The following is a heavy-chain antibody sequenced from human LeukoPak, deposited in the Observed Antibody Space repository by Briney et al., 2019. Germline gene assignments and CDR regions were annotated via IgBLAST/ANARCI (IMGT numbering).Heavy chain of an antibody. D-gene: IGHD3-3*01. V-gene: IGHV3-7*01. CDR3: ARGLSDYDFWSGYYTDHDAFDI. CDR2: IKQDGSEK. J-gene: IGHJ3*02. Sequence: GGSLRLSCAASGFTFSSYWMSWVRQAPGKGLEWVANIKQDGSEKYYVDSVKGRYTISRDNAKNSLYLQMNSLRAEDTAVYYCARGLSDYDFWSGYYTDHDAFDIWGQGTMVTVSS. CDR1: GFTFSSYW.